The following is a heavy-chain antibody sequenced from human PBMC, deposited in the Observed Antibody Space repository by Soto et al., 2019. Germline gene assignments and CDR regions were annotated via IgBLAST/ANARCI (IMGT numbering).Heavy chain of an antibody. Sequence: ASVKVSCKASGGTFSSYAISWVRQAPGQGLEWMGGIIPIFGTANYAQKFQGRVTITADKSTSTAYMELSSLRSEDTAVYYCARGGDGYKYPGAHAFDIWGQGTMVTVSS. V-gene: IGHV1-69*06. CDR2: IIPIFGTA. J-gene: IGHJ3*02. D-gene: IGHD5-12*01. CDR1: GGTFSSYA. CDR3: ARGGDGYKYPGAHAFDI.